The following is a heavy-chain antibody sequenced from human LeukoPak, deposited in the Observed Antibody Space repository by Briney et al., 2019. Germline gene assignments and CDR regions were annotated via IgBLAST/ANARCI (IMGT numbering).Heavy chain of an antibody. CDR2: INQDGSEK. D-gene: IGHD3-16*01. CDR3: AREGKSYDEVWGVGAFHT. Sequence: GGSLRLSCAASGFTCISNWMSWGRRPPGGELVWGANINQDGSEKYYVDSVKGRFTISRDNAKNSLYLQMNSLRAEDTAVYYCAREGKSYDEVWGVGAFHTWGQGTVVTVAS. J-gene: IGHJ3*02. CDR1: GFTCISNW. V-gene: IGHV3-7*03.